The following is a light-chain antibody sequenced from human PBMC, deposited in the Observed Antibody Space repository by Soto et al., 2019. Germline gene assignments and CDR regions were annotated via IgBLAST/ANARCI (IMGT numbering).Light chain of an antibody. V-gene: IGKV3-20*01. CDR1: QSVSTF. J-gene: IGKJ5*01. CDR3: QHYGTSPEVT. CDR2: GAS. Sequence: EVVMTQSPATLSVSPGERVTLSCRASQSVSTFLAWYQQKPGQAPRLLMHGASSRATGIPDRFSGSGSGADFTLTISRVEPEDFAVYYCQHYGTSPEVTFGQGTRLEIK.